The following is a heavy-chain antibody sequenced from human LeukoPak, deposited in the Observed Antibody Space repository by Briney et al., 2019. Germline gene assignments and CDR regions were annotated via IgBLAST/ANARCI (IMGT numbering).Heavy chain of an antibody. CDR2: ISGSGGST. D-gene: IGHD3-10*01. CDR3: AKGRDYYGSGSYEFQH. J-gene: IGHJ1*01. Sequence: PGGSLRLSCAASGFTFSSYAMSWVRQAPGKGLEWVSAISGSGGSTYYADSVKGGFIISRDNSKNTLYLQMNSLRAEDTAVYYCAKGRDYYGSGSYEFQHWGQGTLVTVSS. V-gene: IGHV3-23*01. CDR1: GFTFSSYA.